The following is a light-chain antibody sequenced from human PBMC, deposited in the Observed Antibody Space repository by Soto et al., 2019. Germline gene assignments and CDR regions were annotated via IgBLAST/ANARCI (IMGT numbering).Light chain of an antibody. CDR1: QSISTY. CDR2: AAS. Sequence: DIQMTQSPSSLSASVGDRVTITCRASQSISTYLNWYQQKAGLAPKLLIYAASSLQSGVPSRFSGSGSGTDFTPTISSLQPEDFATYYCQQTYSTPPTFGQGTKVDI. V-gene: IGKV1-39*01. J-gene: IGKJ1*01. CDR3: QQTYSTPPT.